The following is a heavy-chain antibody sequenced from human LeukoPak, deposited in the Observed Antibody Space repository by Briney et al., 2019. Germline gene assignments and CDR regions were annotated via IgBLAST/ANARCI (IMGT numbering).Heavy chain of an antibody. CDR2: INPNNGGT. V-gene: IGHV1-2*02. D-gene: IGHD3-10*01. CDR3: ARDLYGSGSYYVA. J-gene: IGHJ5*02. CDR1: GYTFIDYY. Sequence: ASVKVSCKASGYTFIDYYMHWVRQAPGQGLEWMGWINPNNGGTHYAQMLQGRVTLTRDTSISTAYLELRWLTSDDTAVYYCARDLYGSGSYYVAWGQGTLVTVSS.